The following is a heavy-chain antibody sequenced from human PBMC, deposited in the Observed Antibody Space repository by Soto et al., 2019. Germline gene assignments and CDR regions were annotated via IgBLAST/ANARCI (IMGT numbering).Heavy chain of an antibody. CDR2: ISGSGTTA. CDR1: GFVFSSYA. J-gene: IGHJ3*02. Sequence: PGGSLRLSCAASGFVFSSYAMSWVRQAPGKGLEWVSAISGSGTTAYYADSVKGRFIFSRDNPKNTMYLQMNSLGAEDTAVYFCAKTTDGWFSAFEIWGQGTVVTVSS. D-gene: IGHD6-19*01. CDR3: AKTTDGWFSAFEI. V-gene: IGHV3-23*01.